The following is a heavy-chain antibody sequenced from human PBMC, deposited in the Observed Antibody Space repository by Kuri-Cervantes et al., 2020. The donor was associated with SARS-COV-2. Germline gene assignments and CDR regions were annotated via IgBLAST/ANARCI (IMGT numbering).Heavy chain of an antibody. V-gene: IGHV3-21*01. J-gene: IGHJ6*02. CDR1: GFTFSSYS. CDR3: ARDKVQLERPRYDYYYYDMDV. D-gene: IGHD1-1*01. Sequence: ETLSLTSAASGFTFSSYSMNWVRQAPGKGLEWVSSISSSSSYIYYADSVKGRFTISRDNAKNSLYLQMNSLRAEDTAVYYCARDKVQLERPRYDYYYYDMDVWGQGTTVTVSS. CDR2: ISSSSSYI.